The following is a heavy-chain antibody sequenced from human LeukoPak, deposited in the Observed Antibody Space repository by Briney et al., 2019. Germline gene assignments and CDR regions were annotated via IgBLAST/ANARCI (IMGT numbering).Heavy chain of an antibody. CDR3: ARLVRGRGSYLAFDI. CDR2: IYYSGST. V-gene: IGHV4-39*01. Sequence: SETLSLTCTVSGGSISSSSYYWGWIPQPPGKGLEWIGSIYYSGSTYYNPSLKSRVTISVDTSKNQFSLKLSSVTAADTAVYYCARLVRGRGSYLAFDIWGQGTMVTVSS. D-gene: IGHD1-26*01. CDR1: GGSISSSSYY. J-gene: IGHJ3*02.